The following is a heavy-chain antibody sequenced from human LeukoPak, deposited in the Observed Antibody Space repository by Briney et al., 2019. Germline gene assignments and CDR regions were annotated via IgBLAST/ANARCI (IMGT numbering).Heavy chain of an antibody. CDR2: ISGSGGST. CDR1: GFTFSSYA. Sequence: GGSLRLSCAASGFTFSSYAMSWVRQAPGKGLEWVSAISGSGGSTYYADSVKGRFTISRDNSKNTLYLQMDSPRAEDTAVYYRAKESSSQWLVRLLDYWGQGTLVTVSS. J-gene: IGHJ4*02. V-gene: IGHV3-23*01. D-gene: IGHD6-19*01. CDR3: AKESSSQWLVRLLDY.